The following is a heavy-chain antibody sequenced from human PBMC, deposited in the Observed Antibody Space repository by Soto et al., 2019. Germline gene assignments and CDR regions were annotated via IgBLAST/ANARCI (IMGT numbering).Heavy chain of an antibody. D-gene: IGHD1-26*01. J-gene: IGHJ6*02. CDR2: IYYSGTT. CDR1: GGSFSSDSFI. CDR3: ARDHKWDGMDV. Sequence: KPSETLSLTCSVSGGSFSSDSFIWSWVRQFPGKGLEWIGCIYYSGTTYYNPSLRSRVMMSVDTSKNQFSLHLSSVTAADTAVYYCARDHKWDGMDVWGQGTTVTVSS. V-gene: IGHV4-31*03.